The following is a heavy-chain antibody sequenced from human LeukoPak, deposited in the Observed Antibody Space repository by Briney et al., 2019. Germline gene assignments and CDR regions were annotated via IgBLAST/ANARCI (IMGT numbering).Heavy chain of an antibody. Sequence: GASVKVSCKASGYTFTGYYMHWVRQAPGQGLEWMGWINPNSGGTNYAQKFQGRVTMTRDTSTSTAYMELSRLRSDDTAVYYCARDRGYCSSTSCSTVVFDYWGQGTLVTVSS. J-gene: IGHJ4*02. CDR1: GYTFTGYY. V-gene: IGHV1-2*02. CDR2: INPNSGGT. CDR3: ARDRGYCSSTSCSTVVFDY. D-gene: IGHD2-2*01.